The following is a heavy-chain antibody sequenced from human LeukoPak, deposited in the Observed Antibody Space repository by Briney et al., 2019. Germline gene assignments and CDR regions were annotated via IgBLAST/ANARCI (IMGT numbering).Heavy chain of an antibody. Sequence: PSETLSLTCTVSGYSISSGYYWGWIRQPPGKGLEWIGSIYHSGSTYYNPSLKSRVTISVDTSKNQFSLKLSSVTAADTAAYYCARVLATSDAFDIWGQGTMVTISS. J-gene: IGHJ3*02. CDR3: ARVLATSDAFDI. CDR1: GYSISSGYY. D-gene: IGHD1-26*01. CDR2: IYHSGST. V-gene: IGHV4-38-2*02.